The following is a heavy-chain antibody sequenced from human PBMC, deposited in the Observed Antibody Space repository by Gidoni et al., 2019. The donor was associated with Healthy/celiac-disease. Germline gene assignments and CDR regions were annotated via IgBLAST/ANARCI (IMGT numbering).Heavy chain of an antibody. D-gene: IGHD3-10*01. J-gene: IGHJ4*02. Sequence: QVQLVESGGGVVQPGRSLRLSCAASGFTFSSYAMHWVRQAPGKGLEWVAVISYDGSNKYYADSVKGRFTISRDNSKNTLYLQMNSLRAEDTAVYYCARESGSGFDSRWGYFDYWGQGTLVTVSS. CDR3: ARESGSGFDSRWGYFDY. V-gene: IGHV3-30*04. CDR2: ISYDGSNK. CDR1: GFTFSSYA.